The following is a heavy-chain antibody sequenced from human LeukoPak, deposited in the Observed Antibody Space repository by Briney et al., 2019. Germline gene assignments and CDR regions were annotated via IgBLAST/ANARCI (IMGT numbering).Heavy chain of an antibody. CDR3: ARHPHCSGGSCYSGVGAFDI. Sequence: SETLSLTCTVSSGSISSSSYYWGWIRQPPGKGLEWIGSIYYSGSTYYNPSLKSRVTISVDTSKNQFSLKLSSVTAADTAVYYCARHPHCSGGSCYSGVGAFDIWGQGTMVTVSS. CDR2: IYYSGST. J-gene: IGHJ3*02. D-gene: IGHD2-15*01. CDR1: SGSISSSSYY. V-gene: IGHV4-39*01.